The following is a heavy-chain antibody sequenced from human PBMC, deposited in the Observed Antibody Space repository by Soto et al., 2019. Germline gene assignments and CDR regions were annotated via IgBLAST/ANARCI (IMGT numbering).Heavy chain of an antibody. CDR3: AHIGRIKLCYSGYDGYDAFEI. Sequence: GPTLVNPTQTLMLTCTFSGFSLSTSGVGVGWIRQPPGKALEWLALIYWDDDKRYSPSLKSRLTITKDTSKNQVVLTMTNMDPVDTATYYCAHIGRIKLCYSGYDGYDAFEIWGKGTMVTVSS. D-gene: IGHD5-12*01. J-gene: IGHJ3*02. CDR1: GFSLSTSGVG. V-gene: IGHV2-5*02. CDR2: IYWDDDK.